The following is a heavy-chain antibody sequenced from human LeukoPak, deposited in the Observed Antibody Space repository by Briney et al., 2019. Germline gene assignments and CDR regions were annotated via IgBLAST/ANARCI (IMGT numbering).Heavy chain of an antibody. Sequence: GGSLSLSCAASGFTFSSYWMSWARQAPGKGLEWVANIKQDGSEKYYVDSVKGRFTISRDNAKNSLYLQMNSLRAEDTAVYYCARGRRYCSGGSCTTPRLYFDYWGQGTLVTVSS. J-gene: IGHJ4*02. CDR2: IKQDGSEK. CDR3: ARGRRYCSGGSCTTPRLYFDY. D-gene: IGHD2-15*01. CDR1: GFTFSSYW. V-gene: IGHV3-7*03.